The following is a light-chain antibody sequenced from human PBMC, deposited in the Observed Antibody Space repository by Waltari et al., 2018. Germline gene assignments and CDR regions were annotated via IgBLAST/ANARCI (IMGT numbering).Light chain of an antibody. V-gene: IGLV1-51*01. CDR1: NSNIGNNY. J-gene: IGLJ3*02. CDR3: AIWDSSLNAIV. CDR2: ENN. Sequence: QSVLTQPPPVSAAPGQKVTISCSGTNSNIGNNYVAWYQQLPGTAPKLLIYENNKRPSGIPDRFSVSKSGRTATLAMSGLQTGDEADYSCAIWDSSLNAIVFGGGTKLTVL.